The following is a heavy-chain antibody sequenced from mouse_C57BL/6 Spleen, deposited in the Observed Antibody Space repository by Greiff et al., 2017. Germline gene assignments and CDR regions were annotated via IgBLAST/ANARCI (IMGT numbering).Heavy chain of an antibody. CDR3: ARSTVVAKDYFDY. CDR2: IYIGNGYT. V-gene: IGHV1-58*01. CDR1: GYTFTSYG. D-gene: IGHD1-1*01. Sequence: VQLKESGAELVRPGSSVKMSCKTSGYTFTSYGINWVKQRPGQGLEWIGYIYIGNGYTEYNEKFKGKATLTSDTSSSTAYMQLSSLTSEDSAIYFCARSTVVAKDYFDYWGQGTTLTVSS. J-gene: IGHJ2*01.